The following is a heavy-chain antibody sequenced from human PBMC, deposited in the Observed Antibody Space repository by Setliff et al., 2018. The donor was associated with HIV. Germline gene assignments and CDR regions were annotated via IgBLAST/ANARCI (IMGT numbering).Heavy chain of an antibody. Sequence: ETLSLTCAVYGGPLSGHYWSWIRQPPGQGLEWIGSIYYGGSTNYNPSLKSRVTISLDTSRNQVFLNLTSVTAADTAVYYCARSIKAALRAGAFDVWGQGTMVTVSS. CDR2: IYYGGST. CDR1: GGPLSGHY. V-gene: IGHV4-59*11. D-gene: IGHD2-15*01. J-gene: IGHJ3*01. CDR3: ARSIKAALRAGAFDV.